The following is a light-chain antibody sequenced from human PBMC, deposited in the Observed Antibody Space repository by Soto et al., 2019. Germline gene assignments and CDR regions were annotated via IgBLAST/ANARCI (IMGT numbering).Light chain of an antibody. V-gene: IGKV3-20*01. J-gene: IGKJ1*01. CDR2: GAS. Sequence: IVLTQSPGNLSLSPGESAALSCKASQSGSGRYLAWYQQKPGQAPRLLIYGASNRATGIPDRFSGSGSGTDFTLTITRLEPEDFAMYYCQRYDSLRTFGQGTKVDIK. CDR3: QRYDSLRT. CDR1: QSGSGRY.